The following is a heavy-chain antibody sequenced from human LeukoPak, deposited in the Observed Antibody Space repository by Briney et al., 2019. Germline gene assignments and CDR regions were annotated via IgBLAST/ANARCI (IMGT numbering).Heavy chain of an antibody. CDR2: IYYSGST. Sequence: ASETLSPTCTVSGGSISSYYWSWIRQPPGKGLEWIGYIYYSGSTNYNPSLKSRVTISVDTSKNQFSLKLSSVTAADTAVYYCARQPYWGQGTLVTVSS. CDR3: ARQPY. V-gene: IGHV4-59*08. CDR1: GGSISSYY. J-gene: IGHJ4*02.